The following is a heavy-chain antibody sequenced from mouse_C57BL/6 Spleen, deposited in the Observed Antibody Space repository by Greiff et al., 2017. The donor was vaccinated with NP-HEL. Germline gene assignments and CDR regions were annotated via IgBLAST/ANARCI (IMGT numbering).Heavy chain of an antibody. D-gene: IGHD1-1*01. J-gene: IGHJ3*01. CDR3: ARHEEGVYYGSPWFAY. Sequence: QVQLKESGAELVKPGASVKLSCKASGYTFTEYTIHWVKQRSGQGLEWIGWFYPGSGSIKYNEKFKDKATLTADKSSSTVYMELSRLTSEDSAVYFCARHEEGVYYGSPWFAYWGQGTLVTVSA. V-gene: IGHV1-62-2*01. CDR1: GYTFTEYT. CDR2: FYPGSGSI.